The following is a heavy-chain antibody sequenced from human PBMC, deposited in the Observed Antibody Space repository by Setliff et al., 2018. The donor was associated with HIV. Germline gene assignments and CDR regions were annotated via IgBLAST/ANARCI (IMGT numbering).Heavy chain of an antibody. CDR1: GDSVSSRSYY. V-gene: IGHV4-61*03. CDR3: AQLGMVDDFDY. CDR2: IYYSGST. Sequence: PSETLSLTCTVSGDSVSSRSYYWSWIRQPPGKGLEWIGYIYYSGSTNYNPSLKSRVTISVDTSKNHFSLKLRSVTAADTAVYYCAQLGMVDDFDYWGQGTLVTV. J-gene: IGHJ4*02. D-gene: IGHD1-1*01.